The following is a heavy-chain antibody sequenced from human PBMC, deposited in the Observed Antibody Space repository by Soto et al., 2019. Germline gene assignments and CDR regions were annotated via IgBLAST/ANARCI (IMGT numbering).Heavy chain of an antibody. CDR3: ARACSSNSCYDVFDY. V-gene: IGHV4-4*07. Sequence: SETLSLTCNVSGGSISSYYWSWIRQPAGKGLEWIGRIYTSGSTNYNPSLKSRVTMSVDTSKNQFSLKLSSVTAADTAVYYCARACSSNSCYDVFDYWGQGTLVTVSS. CDR2: IYTSGST. CDR1: GGSISSYY. J-gene: IGHJ4*02. D-gene: IGHD2-2*01.